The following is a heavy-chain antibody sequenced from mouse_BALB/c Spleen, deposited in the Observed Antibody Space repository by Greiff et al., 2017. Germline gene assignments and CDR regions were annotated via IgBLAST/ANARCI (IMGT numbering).Heavy chain of an antibody. V-gene: IGHV5-17*02. J-gene: IGHJ4*01. CDR3: ARRGYNYYAMDY. D-gene: IGHD2-14*01. CDR2: ISSGSSTI. Sequence: EVTLVESGGGLVQPGGSRKLSCAASGFTFSSFGMHWVRQAPEKGLVWVAYISSGSSTIHYADTVKGRFTISRDNPKNTLFLQMTSLGSEDTAMYYCARRGYNYYAMDYWGQGTSVTVSS. CDR1: GFTFSSFG.